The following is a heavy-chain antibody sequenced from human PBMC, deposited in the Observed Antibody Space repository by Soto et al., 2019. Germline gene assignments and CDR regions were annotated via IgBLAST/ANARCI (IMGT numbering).Heavy chain of an antibody. CDR3: ARNLGYCSGGSCYRGGRYYGMDV. Sequence: SQTLSLTCAISGDSVSTNSATWDWIRQSPSRGLEWLGRTYYRSKWYNDYAVSVKGRITINPDTANNQFSLQLNSVTAADTAVYYCARNLGYCSGGSCYRGGRYYGMDVWGQGTTVTVSS. CDR2: TYYRSKWYN. J-gene: IGHJ6*02. CDR1: GDSVSTNSAT. D-gene: IGHD2-15*01. V-gene: IGHV6-1*01.